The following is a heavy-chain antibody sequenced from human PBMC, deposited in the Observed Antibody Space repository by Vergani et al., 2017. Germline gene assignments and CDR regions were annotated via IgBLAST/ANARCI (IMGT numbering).Heavy chain of an antibody. D-gene: IGHD6-13*01. V-gene: IGHV1-24*01. J-gene: IGHJ3*02. CDR3: AAEEGSIAAAATRDAFDI. Sequence: QVQLVQSGAEVKKPGASVKVSCKVSGYSLTELSMHWVRQAPGKGLEWMGGFAPEDGETIYAQKFQGRVTMTEDTSTDTAYMELSSLRSEDTAVYYCAAEEGSIAAAATRDAFDIWGQGTMVTVSS. CDR1: GYSLTELS. CDR2: FAPEDGET.